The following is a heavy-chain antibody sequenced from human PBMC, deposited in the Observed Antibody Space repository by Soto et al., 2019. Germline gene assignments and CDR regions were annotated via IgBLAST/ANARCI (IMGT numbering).Heavy chain of an antibody. CDR3: ASDRGSYALDY. Sequence: QVQLVQSGAEVKKPGASVKVSCKASGYTFTNYGISWVRQAPGQGLEWMGWISGNNGNTNYEQKLQGRGTMTTDTSTSTAYMELRSLRSDDTAVYYSASDRGSYALDYWGQGTLVTVSS. D-gene: IGHD1-26*01. CDR1: GYTFTNYG. J-gene: IGHJ4*02. V-gene: IGHV1-18*01. CDR2: ISGNNGNT.